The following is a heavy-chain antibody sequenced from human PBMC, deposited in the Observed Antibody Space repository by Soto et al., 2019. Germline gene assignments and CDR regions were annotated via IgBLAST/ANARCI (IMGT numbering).Heavy chain of an antibody. V-gene: IGHV1-18*01. CDR3: ERDYYVDTAMVGDY. D-gene: IGHD5-18*01. J-gene: IGHJ4*02. CDR1: GYTSTSYG. Sequence: GASVKVSCKASGYTSTSYGLSWLRHAPGQGLEWMGWISAYNGNTNYAQKLQGRVTMTTDTSTSTAYMELRSLRSDDTAVYYCERDYYVDTAMVGDYWGQGTLVTVSS. CDR2: ISAYNGNT.